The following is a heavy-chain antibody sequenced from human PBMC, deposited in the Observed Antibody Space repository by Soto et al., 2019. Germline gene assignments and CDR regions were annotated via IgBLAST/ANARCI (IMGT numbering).Heavy chain of an antibody. CDR3: AGGRDSRTGADFYYGMDV. V-gene: IGHV3-48*03. D-gene: IGHD3-22*01. J-gene: IGHJ6*02. CDR1: GFTFSSYE. Sequence: GGSLRLSCAASGFTFSSYEMNWVRQAPGKGLEWVSYISSSGSTIYYADSVKGRFTISRDNAKNSLYLQMNSLRAEDTAVYYCAGGRDSRTGADFYYGMDVWGQGTTVTVSS. CDR2: ISSSGSTI.